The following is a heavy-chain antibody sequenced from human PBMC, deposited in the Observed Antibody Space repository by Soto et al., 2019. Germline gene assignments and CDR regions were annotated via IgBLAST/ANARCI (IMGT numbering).Heavy chain of an antibody. CDR1: GASISDGLYY. V-gene: IGHV4-31*11. Sequence: VQAQESGPGLVKPSQTLSLTCAVSGASISDGLYYWSWIRQLPGKGLEWVGFIFYTGSTSYNPSLKQRAITTKHRFRNRSSLTLSAVTAAAAGVYYSARGATPWGKGTLVTVSS. CDR2: IFYTGST. CDR3: ARGATP. J-gene: IGHJ5*02.